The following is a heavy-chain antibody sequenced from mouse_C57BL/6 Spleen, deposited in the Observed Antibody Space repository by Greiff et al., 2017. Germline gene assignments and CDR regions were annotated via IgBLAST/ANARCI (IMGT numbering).Heavy chain of an antibody. Sequence: VQLQQSGPELVKPGASVKISCKASGYTFTDYYMNWVKQSHGKSLEWIGDINPNNGGTSYNQTFKGKATLTVDKSSSTAYMELRSLTSEDSAVYYCARGTVVATRLDYWGQGTTLTVSS. D-gene: IGHD1-1*01. V-gene: IGHV1-26*01. CDR1: GYTFTDYY. CDR2: INPNNGGT. CDR3: ARGTVVATRLDY. J-gene: IGHJ2*01.